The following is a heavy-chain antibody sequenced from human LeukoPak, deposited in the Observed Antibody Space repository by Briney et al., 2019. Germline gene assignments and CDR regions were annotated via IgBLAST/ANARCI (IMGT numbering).Heavy chain of an antibody. V-gene: IGHV3-23*01. CDR1: GFTFSTYA. J-gene: IGHJ4*02. Sequence: GGSLRLSCAASGFTFSTYAMSWVRHAPGKGLEWVSGISGSGGSTYYADSVKGRFTISRDNSKNTLYLQMNSLRAEDTAVYYCAKVSSGTADYWGQGTLVTVSS. CDR3: AKVSSGTADY. D-gene: IGHD3-22*01. CDR2: ISGSGGST.